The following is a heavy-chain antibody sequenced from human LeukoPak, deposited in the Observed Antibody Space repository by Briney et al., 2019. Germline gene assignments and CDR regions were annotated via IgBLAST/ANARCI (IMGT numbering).Heavy chain of an antibody. CDR3: VSQKWLSAFDI. CDR2: IYSGGAT. Sequence: PGGSLRLSCVASGLTVNSNYMSWVRQAPGKGLEWVSAIYSGGATYYADSVKGRFTVSRDDSKNTLHLQMYRLRAEDTAMYYCVSQKWLSAFDIWGQGTMVTVSS. D-gene: IGHD5-24*01. V-gene: IGHV3-53*01. J-gene: IGHJ3*02. CDR1: GLTVNSNY.